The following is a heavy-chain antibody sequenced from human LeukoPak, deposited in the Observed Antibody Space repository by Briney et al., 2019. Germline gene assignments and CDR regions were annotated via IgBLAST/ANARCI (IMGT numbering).Heavy chain of an antibody. D-gene: IGHD4-17*01. CDR1: GGSFSGYY. J-gene: IGHJ4*02. CDR3: AIAIRVTRRQVLDY. V-gene: IGHV4-34*01. Sequence: ASETLSLTCAVYGGSFSGYYWSWIRQPPGKGLEWIGEINHSGSTNYNPSLKSRVTISVDTSKNQFSLKLSSVTAADTAVYYCAIAIRVTRRQVLDYWGQETLVTVSS. CDR2: INHSGST.